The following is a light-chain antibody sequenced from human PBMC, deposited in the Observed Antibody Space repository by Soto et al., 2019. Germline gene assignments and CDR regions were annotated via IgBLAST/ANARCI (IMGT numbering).Light chain of an antibody. CDR1: QAINNY. CDR3: QKYNSAPWT. J-gene: IGKJ1*01. CDR2: GAS. Sequence: DIQMTQSPSSLSASVGDRVTITCRASQAINNYLAWYQQEAGKIPKLLIYGASSLQSGVPSRFSGSGTGTDFTLTISSLQPEDVATYYCQKYNSAPWTFGQGTKVEIK. V-gene: IGKV1-27*01.